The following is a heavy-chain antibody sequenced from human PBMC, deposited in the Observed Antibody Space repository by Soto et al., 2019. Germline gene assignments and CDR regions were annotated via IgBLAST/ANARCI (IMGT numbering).Heavy chain of an antibody. CDR2: IRSKAYGGTT. Sequence: PGGSLRLSCTASGFTFGDYAMSWFRQAPGKGLEWVGFIRSKAYGGTTEYAASVKGRFTISRDDSKSIAYLQMNSLKTEDTAVYYCTISVIVGAMIDYWGQGTLVTVSS. D-gene: IGHD1-26*01. CDR1: GFTFGDYA. CDR3: TISVIVGAMIDY. V-gene: IGHV3-49*03. J-gene: IGHJ4*02.